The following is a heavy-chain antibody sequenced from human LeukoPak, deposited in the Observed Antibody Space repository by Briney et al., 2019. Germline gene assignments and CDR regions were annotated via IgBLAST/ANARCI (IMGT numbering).Heavy chain of an antibody. V-gene: IGHV4-34*01. D-gene: IGHD4-23*01. CDR1: GGSSSGYY. J-gene: IGHJ4*02. Sequence: RSSETLSLTCAVYGGSSSGYYWSWNRQPPGKGLEWIGEINHSGSTNQNPSLKSRVTISIDTSKNQFSLKLSPVTAADTAVYHCARFTVEQYYFDYWGQGTLVTVSS. CDR2: INHSGST. CDR3: ARFTVEQYYFDY.